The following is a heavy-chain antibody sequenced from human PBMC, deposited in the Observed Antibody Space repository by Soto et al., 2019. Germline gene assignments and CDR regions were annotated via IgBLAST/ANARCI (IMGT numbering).Heavy chain of an antibody. CDR2: INPNSGDT. J-gene: IGHJ4*02. CDR3: ARVSVYYDSTGAFDS. CDR1: GYTFTGYF. Sequence: ASVKVSCKASGYTFTGYFMHWVRQAPGQGLEWMGWINPNSGDTNYAQKFQGRVTMTRDTSINTASMDLSRLSSDDTAVYFCARVSVYYDSTGAFDSWGQGTLVPVSP. D-gene: IGHD3-22*01. V-gene: IGHV1-2*02.